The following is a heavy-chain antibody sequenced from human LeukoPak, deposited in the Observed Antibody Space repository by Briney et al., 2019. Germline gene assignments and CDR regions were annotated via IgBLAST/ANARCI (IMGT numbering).Heavy chain of an antibody. V-gene: IGHV3-23*01. CDR1: GFTFSSYA. CDR3: AKDRVWFGELWGFDP. Sequence: GGSLRLSCAASGFTFSSYAMSWVRQAPGEGLEWGSAISGSGGSTYYADSVKGRFTISRDNSRNTLYLQMNSLRAEDTAVYYCAKDRVWFGELWGFDPWGQGTLVTVSS. J-gene: IGHJ5*02. D-gene: IGHD3-10*01. CDR2: ISGSGGST.